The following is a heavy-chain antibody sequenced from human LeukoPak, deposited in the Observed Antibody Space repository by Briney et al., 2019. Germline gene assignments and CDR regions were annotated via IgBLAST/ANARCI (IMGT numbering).Heavy chain of an antibody. V-gene: IGHV3-30*18. CDR1: GFTFSSYG. CDR2: IPYDGSNK. J-gene: IGHJ6*02. CDR3: AKDRWIQRNYYYGMGV. D-gene: IGHD5-18*01. Sequence: PGGSLRLSCAASGFTFSSYGMHWVRQAPGKGLEWVAVIPYDGSNKYYADSVKGRFTISRDNSKNTLYLQMNSLRAEDTAVYYCAKDRWIQRNYYYGMGVWGQGTTVTVSS.